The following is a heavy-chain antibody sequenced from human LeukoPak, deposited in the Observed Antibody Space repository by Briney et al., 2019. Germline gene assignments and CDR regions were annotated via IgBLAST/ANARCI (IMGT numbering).Heavy chain of an antibody. CDR3: AKHFYGSGSHYYFDY. CDR2: ISGNGGST. J-gene: IGHJ4*02. D-gene: IGHD3-10*01. V-gene: IGHV3-23*01. Sequence: PGGSLRLSCAASGFTFSSYAMSWVRQAPGKGLEWVPAISGNGGSTYYADSVKGRFTISRDNSKNTLYLQMNSLRAEDTAVYYCAKHFYGSGSHYYFDYWGQGTLVTVSS. CDR1: GFTFSSYA.